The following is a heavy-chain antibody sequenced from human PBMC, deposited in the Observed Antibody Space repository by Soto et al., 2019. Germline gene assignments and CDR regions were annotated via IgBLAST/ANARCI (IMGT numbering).Heavy chain of an antibody. J-gene: IGHJ5*02. CDR2: IFSNDEK. V-gene: IGHV2-26*01. Sequence: QVTLKESGPVLVKPTETLTLTCTVSGFLLSNARMGVSWIRQPPGKALEWLAHIFSNDEKSYSTSLKSRLTTDKETSKSQVVLTMTNMDPVDTATYYCARLMKGLVPTLNNWFDPWGQGTLVTVSS. CDR3: ARLMKGLVPTLNNWFDP. D-gene: IGHD6-19*01. CDR1: GFLLSNARMG.